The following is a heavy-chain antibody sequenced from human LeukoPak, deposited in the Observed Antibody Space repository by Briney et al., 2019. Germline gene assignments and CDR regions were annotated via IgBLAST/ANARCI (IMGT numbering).Heavy chain of an antibody. CDR2: IIPIFGTA. CDR3: ARVLGVSGYRFRLVGFDY. D-gene: IGHD5-18*01. J-gene: IGHJ4*02. CDR1: GGTFSGYA. Sequence: ASVKVSCKASGGTFSGYAISWVRQAPGQGLEWMGGIIPIFGTANYAQKFQGRVTITTDESTSTAYMELSSLRSEDTAVYYCARVLGVSGYRFRLVGFDYWGQGTLVTVSS. V-gene: IGHV1-69*05.